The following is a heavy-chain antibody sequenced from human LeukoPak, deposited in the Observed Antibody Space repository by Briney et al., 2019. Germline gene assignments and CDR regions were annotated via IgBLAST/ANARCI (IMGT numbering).Heavy chain of an antibody. V-gene: IGHV3-30*02. CDR2: IRYDGSNK. Sequence: GGSLRLSCAASGFTFSSYGMHWVRQAPGKGLEWVAFIRYDGSNKYYADSVKGRFTISRDNAKDSLYLQMNSLRAEDTAVYYCALRFLEWLGYWGQGTLVTVSS. D-gene: IGHD3-3*01. CDR1: GFTFSSYG. J-gene: IGHJ4*02. CDR3: ALRFLEWLGY.